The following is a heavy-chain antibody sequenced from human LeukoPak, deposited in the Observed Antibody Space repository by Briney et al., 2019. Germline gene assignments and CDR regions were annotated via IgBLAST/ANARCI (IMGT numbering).Heavy chain of an antibody. CDR1: GGSISSYY. J-gene: IGHJ3*02. V-gene: IGHV4-59*01. Sequence: SETLSLTCTVSGGSISSYYWSWIRQPPGKGLEWIGYIYYSGSTNYNPSLKSRVTISVDTSKNQFSLKLSSVTAADTAVYYCARDHPLAHNDFDIWGQGTMVTVSS. CDR3: ARDHPLAHNDFDI. CDR2: IYYSGST.